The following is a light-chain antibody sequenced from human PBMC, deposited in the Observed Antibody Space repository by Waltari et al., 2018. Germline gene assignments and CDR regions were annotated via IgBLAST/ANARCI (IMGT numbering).Light chain of an antibody. J-gene: IGLJ3*02. CDR3: SSYAGSVV. Sequence: QSALTQPASVSASPGQSITISCTGSSSDIGSDNVVSWYQHHPGKAPKILIYGVNNRPSGVSNRFSGSKSGNTASLTISGLQAEDEADYYCSSYAGSVVFGGGTKLTVL. CDR2: GVN. V-gene: IGLV2-23*02. CDR1: SSDIGSDNV.